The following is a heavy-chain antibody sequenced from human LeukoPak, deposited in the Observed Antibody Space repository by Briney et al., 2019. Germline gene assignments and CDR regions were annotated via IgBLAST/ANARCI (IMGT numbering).Heavy chain of an antibody. Sequence: SETLSLTCTVSGGSISSYYWSWIRQPPGKGLEWIGYIYYSGSTNYNPSLKSRVTISVDKSKNQFSLKLSSVTAADTAVYYCARDRATVNHYYYYGMDVWGQGTTVTVSS. CDR2: IYYSGST. D-gene: IGHD4-17*01. V-gene: IGHV4-59*01. CDR3: ARDRATVNHYYYYGMDV. CDR1: GGSISSYY. J-gene: IGHJ6*02.